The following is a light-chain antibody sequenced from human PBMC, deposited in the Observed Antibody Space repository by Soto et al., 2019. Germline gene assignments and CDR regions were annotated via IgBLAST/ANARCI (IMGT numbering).Light chain of an antibody. J-gene: IGKJ1*01. CDR1: QSVATN. CDR2: GAS. CDR3: QQDNNWPWT. Sequence: EIVMTQSPATLSVSPGERATLSCRASQSVATNLAWYQQKPGQPPRLLIYGASTRATGIPARFSGSGSGTEFTLTISSLQSVDFAVYSCQQDNNWPWTFGQGTKV. V-gene: IGKV3-15*01.